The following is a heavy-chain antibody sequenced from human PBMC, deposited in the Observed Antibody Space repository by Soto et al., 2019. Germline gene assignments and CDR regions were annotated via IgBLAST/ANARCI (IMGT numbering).Heavy chain of an antibody. CDR1: GYTFTSYY. CDR3: ARGGDSYGWYYYGMDV. CDR2: INPSGGST. D-gene: IGHD5-18*01. Sequence: GASVKVSCKASGYTFTSYYMHWVRQAPGQGLEWMGIINPSGGSTSYAQKFQGRVTMTKDTSTSTVYMELSSLRSEDTAVYYCARGGDSYGWYYYGMDVWGQGTTVTLSS. V-gene: IGHV1-46*01. J-gene: IGHJ6*02.